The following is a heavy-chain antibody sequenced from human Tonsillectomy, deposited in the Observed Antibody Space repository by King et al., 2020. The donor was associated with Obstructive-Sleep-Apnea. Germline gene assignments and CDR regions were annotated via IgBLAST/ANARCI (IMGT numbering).Heavy chain of an antibody. Sequence: QLVQSGAEVKKPGASVKVSCKVSGYTLSELSMHWVRQAPGKGLEWMGGFDPEDGETIYAQKFQGRVTMTEDTSTGTAYMELSSLKSEDTAVYYCATTPPLVVVVVATPSNAFDIWGRGKMVTVSS. V-gene: IGHV1-24*01. D-gene: IGHD2-15*01. J-gene: IGHJ3*02. CDR2: FDPEDGET. CDR1: GYTLSELS. CDR3: ATTPPLVVVVVATPSNAFDI.